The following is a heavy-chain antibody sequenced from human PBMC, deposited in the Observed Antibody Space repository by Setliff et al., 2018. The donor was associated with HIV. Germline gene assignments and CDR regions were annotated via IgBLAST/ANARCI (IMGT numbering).Heavy chain of an antibody. J-gene: IGHJ4*02. CDR3: ARGYYDSRGYYYPFDY. CDR1: GGSISNSDYY. D-gene: IGHD3-22*01. Sequence: SETLSLTCAASGGSISNSDYYWGWVRQPPGKGLEWIGYIYYSGSTNYNPSLKSRVTISVDTAKNRFSLKLSSVTAADTAVYYCARGYYDSRGYYYPFDYWGQGTLVTVLL. CDR2: IYYSGST. V-gene: IGHV4-61*05.